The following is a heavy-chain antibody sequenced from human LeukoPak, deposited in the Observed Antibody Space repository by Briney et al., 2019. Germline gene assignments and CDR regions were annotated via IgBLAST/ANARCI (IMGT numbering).Heavy chain of an antibody. CDR3: AREISDYASAY. D-gene: IGHD2-2*01. V-gene: IGHV1-2*02. CDR1: GYPFTGYY. Sequence: ASVKVSCKAPGYPFTGYYIHWVRQAPGQGLEWMGWINPNSGGTNYAQKFQGRVTMTSDTSITTAYMDLNRLTSDDTAVYYCAREISDYASAYWGQGTLVTVSS. J-gene: IGHJ4*02. CDR2: INPNSGGT.